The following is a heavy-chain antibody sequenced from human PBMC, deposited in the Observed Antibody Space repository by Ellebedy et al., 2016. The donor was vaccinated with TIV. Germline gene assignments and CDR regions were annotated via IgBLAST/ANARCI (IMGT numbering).Heavy chain of an antibody. Sequence: GESLKISXAASGFTFSSYGMRWVRQAPGKGLEWVAVIWYDGSNKYYADSVKGRFTISRDNSKNTLYLQMNSLRAEDTAVYYCARAPRYYYDSSGHGYWGQGTLVTVSS. CDR1: GFTFSSYG. D-gene: IGHD3-22*01. V-gene: IGHV3-33*01. CDR2: IWYDGSNK. CDR3: ARAPRYYYDSSGHGY. J-gene: IGHJ4*02.